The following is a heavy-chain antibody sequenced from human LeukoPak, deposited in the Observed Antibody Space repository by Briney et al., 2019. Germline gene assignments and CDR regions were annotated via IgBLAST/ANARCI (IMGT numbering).Heavy chain of an antibody. V-gene: IGHV3-9*01. CDR1: GFTFGDYA. CDR3: ARSIPYGTTWYGRSDY. Sequence: GGSLRLSCAASGFTFGDYAMLWVRQAPGKGLEWVSGLGWNSGNIGYAVSVKGRFTISRDNALNSLYLQMNSLRAEDTAIYYCARSIPYGTTWYGRSDYWGQGTLVTVSS. CDR2: LGWNSGNI. J-gene: IGHJ4*02. D-gene: IGHD6-13*01.